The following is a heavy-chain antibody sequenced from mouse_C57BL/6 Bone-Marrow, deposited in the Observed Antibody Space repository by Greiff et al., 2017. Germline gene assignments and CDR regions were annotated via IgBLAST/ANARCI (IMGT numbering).Heavy chain of an antibody. Sequence: QVQLQQSGAELVRPGTSVKMSCKASGYTFTNYWIGWAKQRPGHGLEWIGDIYPGGGYTNYHEKFKGKATLTADKSSSTAYMQFSSLTSEDSAIYYCARSWGNYVGAMDYWGQGTSVTVSS. CDR1: GYTFTNYW. CDR2: IYPGGGYT. V-gene: IGHV1-63*01. J-gene: IGHJ4*01. CDR3: ARSWGNYVGAMDY. D-gene: IGHD2-1*01.